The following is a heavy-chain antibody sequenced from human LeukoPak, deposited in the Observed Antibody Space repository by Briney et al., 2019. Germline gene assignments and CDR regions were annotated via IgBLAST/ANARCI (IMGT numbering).Heavy chain of an antibody. V-gene: IGHV1-8*03. CDR2: MNPNSGNT. J-gene: IGHJ6*03. CDR1: GYTFTSYD. D-gene: IGHD3-3*01. Sequence: SVKVSCKASGYTFTSYDINWVRQATGQGLEWMGWMNPNSGNTGYAQKFQGRVTITRNTSISTAYMELSSLRSEDTAVYYCARAPPYYDFWSGYYRYYYYYMDVWGKGTTVTVSS. CDR3: ARAPPYYDFWSGYYRYYYYYMDV.